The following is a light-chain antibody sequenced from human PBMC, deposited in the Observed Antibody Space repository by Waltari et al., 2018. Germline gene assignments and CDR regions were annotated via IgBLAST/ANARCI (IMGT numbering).Light chain of an antibody. CDR2: GAS. CDR1: QSVSSN. V-gene: IGKV3-15*01. CDR3: QQYNNWPPWT. Sequence: EIVMTQSPATLSVSPGERATLPSSASQSVSSNLAWYQQKPGQAARHLIYGASTRATGIPARFSGSGSGTEFTPTISSLQSEDFAVYYCQQYNNWPPWTFGQGTKVEIK. J-gene: IGKJ1*01.